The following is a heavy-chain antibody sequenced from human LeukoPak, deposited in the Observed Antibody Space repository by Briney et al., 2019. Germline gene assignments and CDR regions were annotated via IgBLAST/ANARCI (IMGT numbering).Heavy chain of an antibody. J-gene: IGHJ2*01. Sequence: PSETLSLTCTVSGGSISSYYWSWIRQPAGKGLEWIGRIYTSGSTNYNPSLKSRVTMSVDTSKNQSSLKLSSVTAADTAVYYCAREPYYYDSSGYPFDLWGRGTLVTVSS. CDR3: AREPYYYDSSGYPFDL. CDR1: GGSISSYY. D-gene: IGHD3-22*01. CDR2: IYTSGST. V-gene: IGHV4-4*07.